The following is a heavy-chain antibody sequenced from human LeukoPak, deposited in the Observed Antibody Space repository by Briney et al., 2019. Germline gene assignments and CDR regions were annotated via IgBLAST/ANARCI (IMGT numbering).Heavy chain of an antibody. D-gene: IGHD5-18*01. CDR2: ISGSGGST. CDR1: GFTFSSYA. Sequence: PGGSLRLSCAASGFTFSSYAMSWVRQAPGKGLEWVSAISGSGGSTYYADSVKGRFTISRDNSKNTLYLQMDSLTTEDTAMYYCAKTDGYTYGKLHYWGQGTLVTVSS. V-gene: IGHV3-23*01. CDR3: AKTDGYTYGKLHY. J-gene: IGHJ4*02.